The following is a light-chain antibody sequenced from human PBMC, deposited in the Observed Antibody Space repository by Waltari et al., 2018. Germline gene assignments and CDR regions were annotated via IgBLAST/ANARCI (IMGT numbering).Light chain of an antibody. CDR3: QQTYSTLVFT. CDR2: GAS. J-gene: IGKJ2*01. V-gene: IGKV3-15*01. Sequence: EIVMTQSPATLSVSPGESATLSCRASQSVGSNFAWYQQKPGQAPRLLIYGASTRATGIPARFSGSGSGTEFTLTISSLQSEDFVVYYCQQTYSTLVFTFGQGTKLEIK. CDR1: QSVGSN.